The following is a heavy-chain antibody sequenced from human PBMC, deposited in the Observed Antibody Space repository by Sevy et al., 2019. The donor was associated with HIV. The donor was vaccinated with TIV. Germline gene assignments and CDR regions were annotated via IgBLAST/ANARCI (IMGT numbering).Heavy chain of an antibody. Sequence: SESLSLTCTVSGGSFSGFYWSWIRQPPGKGLQWIGEINHSGSTNYNSSLESRVTISVDTSKNQFSLKLTSVTAADTAVYYCARGADYLLVDYWGQGTLVTVSS. CDR3: ARGADYLLVDY. CDR2: INHSGST. J-gene: IGHJ4*02. D-gene: IGHD3-10*01. V-gene: IGHV4-34*01. CDR1: GGSFSGFY.